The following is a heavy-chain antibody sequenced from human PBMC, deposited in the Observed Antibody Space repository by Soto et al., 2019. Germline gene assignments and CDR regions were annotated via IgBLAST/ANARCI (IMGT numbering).Heavy chain of an antibody. V-gene: IGHV4-34*01. J-gene: IGHJ4*02. CDR1: GGSFSGYY. Sequence: KPSETLSLTCAVYGGSFSGYYWSWIRQPPGKGLEWIGEINHSGSTNYNPSLKSRVTISVDTSKNQFSLKLSSVTAADTAVYYCARAGVITMVRGVIITGYFDYWGQGTLVTVSS. CDR3: ARAGVITMVRGVIITGYFDY. CDR2: INHSGST. D-gene: IGHD3-10*01.